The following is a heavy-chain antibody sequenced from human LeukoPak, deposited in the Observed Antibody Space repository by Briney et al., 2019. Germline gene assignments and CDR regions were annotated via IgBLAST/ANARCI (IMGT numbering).Heavy chain of an antibody. V-gene: IGHV3-53*01. J-gene: IGHJ4*02. Sequence: GGSLRLSCTVSGFTVSSNSMSWVRQAPGKGLEWVSFIYSDNTHYSDSVKGRFTISRDNSKNTLYLQTNSLRAEDTAVYYCARGAGAYSHPYDYWGQGTLVTVSS. CDR1: GFTVSSNS. D-gene: IGHD4/OR15-4a*01. CDR2: IYSDNT. CDR3: ARGAGAYSHPYDY.